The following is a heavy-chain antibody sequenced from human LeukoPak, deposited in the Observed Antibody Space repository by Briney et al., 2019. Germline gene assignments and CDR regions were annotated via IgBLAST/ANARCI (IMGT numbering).Heavy chain of an antibody. CDR3: ARAIIVGATHDAFDI. D-gene: IGHD1-26*01. J-gene: IGHJ3*02. V-gene: IGHV4-4*07. CDR1: GGSISSYY. CDR2: IYTSGST. Sequence: TTSETLSLTCTVSGGSISSYYWSWIRQPAGKGLEWIGRIYTSGSTNYNPSLKSRVTMSVDTSKNQFSLKLSSVTAADTAVYYCARAIIVGATHDAFDIWGQGTMVTVSS.